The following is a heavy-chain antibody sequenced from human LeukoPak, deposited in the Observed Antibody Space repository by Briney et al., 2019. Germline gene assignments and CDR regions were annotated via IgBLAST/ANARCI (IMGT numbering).Heavy chain of an antibody. J-gene: IGHJ4*02. D-gene: IGHD3-16*01. Sequence: SETLSLTCTVSGGSISSYYWSWIRPPPGKGLEWIGYIYYSGSTNYNPSLKSRVTISVDTSKNQFSLKLSSVTAADTAVYYCARAGETTFDYWGQGTLVTVSS. V-gene: IGHV4-59*01. CDR3: ARAGETTFDY. CDR1: GGSISSYY. CDR2: IYYSGST.